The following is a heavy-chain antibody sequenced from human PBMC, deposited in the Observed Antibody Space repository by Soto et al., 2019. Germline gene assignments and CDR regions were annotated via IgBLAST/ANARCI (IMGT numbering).Heavy chain of an antibody. Sequence: QVQLQESGPGLVKPSQTLSLTCTVSGGSISSGDHYWSWIRQAPGKGPEWIGYIYYRGNTYYNPSLKSRLSISVDPSKTQFSLKLSSVIAADTAVYYCARSIGRNYFDSWGQGTLVTVSS. J-gene: IGHJ4*02. V-gene: IGHV4-30-4*01. CDR2: IYYRGNT. CDR3: ARSIGRNYFDS. D-gene: IGHD6-6*01. CDR1: GGSISSGDHY.